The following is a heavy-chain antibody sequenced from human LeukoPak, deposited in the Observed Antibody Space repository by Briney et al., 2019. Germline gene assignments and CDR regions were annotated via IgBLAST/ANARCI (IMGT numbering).Heavy chain of an antibody. D-gene: IGHD1-26*01. Sequence: GGSLRLSCAASGFTLSNYWMSWVRLAPEKGLEWVANIKQDGSEKYYVDSVEGRFTISRDNAKNSLYLQMDSLRAEDTAVYYCARGGYYRFDYWGQGTLVTVSS. CDR3: ARGGYYRFDY. CDR1: GFTLSNYW. J-gene: IGHJ4*02. V-gene: IGHV3-7*04. CDR2: IKQDGSEK.